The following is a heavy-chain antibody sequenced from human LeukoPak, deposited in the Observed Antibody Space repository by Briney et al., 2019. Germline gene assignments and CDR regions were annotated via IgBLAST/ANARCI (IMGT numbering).Heavy chain of an antibody. Sequence: GGSLRLSCAASGFTFSSYAMSWVRQAPGKGLEWVSAISGSGGSTYYADSVKGRFTISRDNSKNTLYLQMNSLRAEDTAVYYCAREIGVTAAAPYGMDVWGQGTTVTVSS. D-gene: IGHD6-13*01. CDR3: AREIGVTAAAPYGMDV. J-gene: IGHJ6*02. CDR1: GFTFSSYA. CDR2: ISGSGGST. V-gene: IGHV3-23*01.